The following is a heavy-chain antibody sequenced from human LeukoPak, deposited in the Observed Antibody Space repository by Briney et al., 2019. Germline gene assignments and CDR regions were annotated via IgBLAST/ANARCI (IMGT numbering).Heavy chain of an antibody. CDR1: GFTFSSYL. Sequence: GGSLRLSCAASGFTFSSYLMTWVRQGPGKGLEWVANIKPDGSLIYYVDSVKGRFTISRDNAKNSLYLQMNSLRAEDTAVYYCAKWELYSGFYYIDYWGQGTLATVSS. CDR2: IKPDGSLI. V-gene: IGHV3-7*01. CDR3: AKWELYSGFYYIDY. J-gene: IGHJ4*02. D-gene: IGHD1-26*01.